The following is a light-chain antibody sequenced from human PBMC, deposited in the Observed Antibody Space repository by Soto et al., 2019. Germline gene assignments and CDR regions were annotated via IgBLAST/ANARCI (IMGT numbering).Light chain of an antibody. Sequence: QSALTQPPSASGSPGQSVTISCTGTGSDVGDYNFVSWYQQHPGKAPKLMIYEVSERPSGVPDRFSGSKSGNTASLTVSGLQAEDEADYYCSSFSGSNNYVFGTGTKVTVL. V-gene: IGLV2-8*01. CDR2: EVS. J-gene: IGLJ1*01. CDR1: GSDVGDYNF. CDR3: SSFSGSNNYV.